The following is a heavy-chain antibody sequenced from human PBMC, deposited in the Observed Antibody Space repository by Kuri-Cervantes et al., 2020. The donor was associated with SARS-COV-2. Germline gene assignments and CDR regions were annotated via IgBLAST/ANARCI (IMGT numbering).Heavy chain of an antibody. V-gene: IGHV4-31*02. D-gene: IGHD6-13*01. CDR3: ARRAATGFRLMDV. J-gene: IGHJ6*03. CDR1: GDSITSGGYH. CDR2: IYYSAST. Sequence: SCTVSGDSITSGGYHWTWIRQLPGKGLEWLGYIYYSASTYYNPSLKSRATIGVDASQNQISLKLRSLTAADTAVYYRARRAATGFRLMDVWGNGTTVTVSS.